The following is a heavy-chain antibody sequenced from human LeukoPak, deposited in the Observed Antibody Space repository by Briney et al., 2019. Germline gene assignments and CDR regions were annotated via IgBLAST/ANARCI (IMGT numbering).Heavy chain of an antibody. CDR2: IYTSGST. V-gene: IGHV4-61*02. CDR3: ARAWWLSTYYFDY. J-gene: IGHJ4*02. CDR1: GGSISSGSYY. Sequence: SQTLSLTCTVSGGSISSGSYYWSWIRQPAGKGLKWIGRIYTSGSTNYNPSLKSRVTISVDTSKNQFSLKLSSVTAADTAVYYCARAWWLSTYYFDYWGQGTLVTVSS. D-gene: IGHD2-15*01.